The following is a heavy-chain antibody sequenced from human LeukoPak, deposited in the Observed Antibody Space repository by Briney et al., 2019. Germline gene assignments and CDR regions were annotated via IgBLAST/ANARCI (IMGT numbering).Heavy chain of an antibody. J-gene: IGHJ3*01. CDR3: AGLNKNCYGALDV. V-gene: IGHV3-48*03. CDR1: RFTFSSYQ. CDR2: IYRSGSVI. Sequence: GGSLRLCCTASRFTFSSYQRNWVRQAPGMGLECISYIYRSGSVIYYADSVSGRFTISRDSAKNSLYLQMSSLSAEEKAVYYCAGLNKNCYGALDVWGQGTMVAVSS. D-gene: IGHD2-15*01.